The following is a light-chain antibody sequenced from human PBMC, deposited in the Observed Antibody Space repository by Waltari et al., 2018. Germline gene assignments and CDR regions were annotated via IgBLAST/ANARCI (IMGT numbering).Light chain of an antibody. CDR3: QQYDTTPLT. J-gene: IGKJ4*01. V-gene: IGKV4-1*01. CDR1: QSLLFSSNNKNS. Sequence: DIVMTQSPDSLAVSLGDRATINCKSSQSLLFSSNNKNSLAWYQQKPGQPPKLLIYWASIRESGVPDRFSGSGSGTDFTLTISSLQAEDVAVYYCQQYDTTPLTFGGGTKVEIK. CDR2: WAS.